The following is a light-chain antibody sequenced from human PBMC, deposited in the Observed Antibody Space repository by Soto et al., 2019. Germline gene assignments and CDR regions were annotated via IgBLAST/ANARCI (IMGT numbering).Light chain of an antibody. J-gene: IGKJ5*01. V-gene: IGKV3-11*01. CDR1: LNVNSY. CDR3: QQRQYWPPIT. Sequence: VLTQSPATLSLSPGDRATLSCRASLNVNSYLAWYQQKPGQAPRLLIYDASNRAAGIPARFSGSGSGTDFTLTISSLEPEDLAIYYCQQRQYWPPITVGQGTRLEIK. CDR2: DAS.